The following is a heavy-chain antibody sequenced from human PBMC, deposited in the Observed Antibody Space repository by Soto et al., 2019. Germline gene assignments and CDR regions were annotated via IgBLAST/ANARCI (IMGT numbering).Heavy chain of an antibody. J-gene: IGHJ4*02. Sequence: SGKVSCKASGGTFSSYAISWVRQAPGQGLEWMGGIIPIFGTANYAQKFQGRVTITADESTSTAYMELSSLRSEDTAVYYCARGYYYDSSGYYLYFDYWGQGTLV. V-gene: IGHV1-69*13. CDR1: GGTFSSYA. CDR2: IIPIFGTA. D-gene: IGHD3-22*01. CDR3: ARGYYYDSSGYYLYFDY.